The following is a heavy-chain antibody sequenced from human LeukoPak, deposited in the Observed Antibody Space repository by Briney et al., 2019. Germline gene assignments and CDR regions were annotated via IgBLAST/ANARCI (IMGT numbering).Heavy chain of an antibody. V-gene: IGHV4-30-2*01. J-gene: IGHJ4*02. CDR3: ARGSRITHVFWSGYYLDY. Sequence: SETLSLTCTVSGGSISSGGYYWSWIRQPPGKGLEWIGYIYHSGSTYYNPSLKSRVTISVDRSKNQFSLKLSSVTAADTAVYYCARGSRITHVFWSGYYLDYWGQGTLVTVSS. CDR2: IYHSGST. D-gene: IGHD3-3*01. CDR1: GGSISSGGYY.